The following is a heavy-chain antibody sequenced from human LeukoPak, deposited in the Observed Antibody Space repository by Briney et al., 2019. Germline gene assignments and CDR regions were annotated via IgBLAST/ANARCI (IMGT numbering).Heavy chain of an antibody. V-gene: IGHV4-34*01. CDR2: INYSGSTT. CDR1: GGSFSGYH. CDR3: ALETGIAAAGYFDY. D-gene: IGHD6-13*01. J-gene: IGHJ4*02. Sequence: PSETLSLTCAVYGGSFSGYHWSWIRQPPGKGLEWIGEINYSGSTTNYNPSLKSRVTISVDTSKNQFSLKLSSVTAADTAVYYCALETGIAAAGYFDYWGQGTLVTVSS.